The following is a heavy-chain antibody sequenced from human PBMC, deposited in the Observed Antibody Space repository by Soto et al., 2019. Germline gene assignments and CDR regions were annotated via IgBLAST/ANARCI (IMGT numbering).Heavy chain of an antibody. CDR2: ISFDGSNE. D-gene: IGHD2-2*01. CDR1: GFTFSHYG. Sequence: QVQLVESGGGVVQPGRSLRLSCAASGFTFSHYGMHWVRQAPGKGLEWVAVISFDGSNEFYADSVKGRFTISSDSSRYTLDLEMSSRSAEDTAVYYCAKDRLGGCGAVCHYDHWGKGILVTVS. J-gene: IGHJ4*02. CDR3: AKDRLGGCGAVCHYDH. V-gene: IGHV3-30*18.